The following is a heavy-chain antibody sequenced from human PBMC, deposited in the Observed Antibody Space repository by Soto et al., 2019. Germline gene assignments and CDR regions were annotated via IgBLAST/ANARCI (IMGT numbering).Heavy chain of an antibody. V-gene: IGHV3-23*01. Sequence: PGGSLRLSCAASGFTFSSYAMSWVRRAPGKGLEWVSAISGSGGSTYYADSVKGRFTISRDNSKNTLYLQMNSLRAEDTAVYYCAKVVRGVYYYGMDVWGQGTTVTVSS. D-gene: IGHD3-10*01. J-gene: IGHJ6*02. CDR2: ISGSGGST. CDR1: GFTFSSYA. CDR3: AKVVRGVYYYGMDV.